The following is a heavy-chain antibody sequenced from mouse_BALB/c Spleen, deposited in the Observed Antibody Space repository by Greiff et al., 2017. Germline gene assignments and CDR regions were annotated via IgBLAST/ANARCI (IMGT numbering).Heavy chain of an antibody. J-gene: IGHJ1*01. V-gene: IGHV1S29*02. D-gene: IGHD1-1*01. CDR2: IYPYNGGT. CDR3: ATGTLRSDV. Sequence: EVQLQQSGPELVKPGASVKISCKASGYTFTDYNMHWVKQSHGKSLEWIGYIYPYNGGTGYNQKFKSKATLTVDNSSSTAYMELRSLTSEDSAVYYCATGTLRSDVWGAGTTVTVSS. CDR1: GYTFTDYN.